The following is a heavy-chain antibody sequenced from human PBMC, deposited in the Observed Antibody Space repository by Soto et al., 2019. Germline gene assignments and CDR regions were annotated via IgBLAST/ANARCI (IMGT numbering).Heavy chain of an antibody. CDR1: GFTLSGVD. D-gene: IGHD6-6*01. J-gene: IGHJ4*02. Sequence: QVQLVVSGGGVVQPGTSLRLSCSASGFTLSGVDMHWVRQAQGKGLEWVAVMSYDGRNQYYADSVKGRFTVSRDSSKSTLYLQMNSLRTEDAAVYYCAKGGWYTSSSRSDCWGQGTLVTVSS. CDR3: AKGGWYTSSSRSDC. CDR2: MSYDGRNQ. V-gene: IGHV3-30*18.